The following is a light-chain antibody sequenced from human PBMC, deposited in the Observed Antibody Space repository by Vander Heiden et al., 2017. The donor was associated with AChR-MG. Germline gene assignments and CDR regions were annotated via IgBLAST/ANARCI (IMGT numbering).Light chain of an antibody. J-gene: IGKJ2*01. CDR3: MQSILLPPT. CDR1: QSRLQSDGKTY. V-gene: IGKV2D-29*02. CDR2: EVS. Sequence: IVMTRTHPPLSATPGQPASISCRSSQSRLQSDGKTYLYWCLQKPGQYPQLLIYEVSNRFSGVADGLSGSGSGTDFTLKISRVEAEDVGVYYCMQSILLPPTFGQGTKLEIK.